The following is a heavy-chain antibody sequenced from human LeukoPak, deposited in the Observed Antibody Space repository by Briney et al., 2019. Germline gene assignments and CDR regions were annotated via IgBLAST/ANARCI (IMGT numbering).Heavy chain of an antibody. CDR3: ARELWFGDADYYYMDV. CDR2: INPNSGGT. D-gene: IGHD3-10*01. CDR1: GYTFTGYY. J-gene: IGHJ6*03. V-gene: IGHV1-2*02. Sequence: VASVKVSCKASGYTFTGYYMHWVRQAPGQGLEWMGWINPNSGGTNYAQKFQGRVTMTRDTSISTAYMELSRLRSDDTAVYYCARELWFGDADYYYMDVWGKGTTVTVSS.